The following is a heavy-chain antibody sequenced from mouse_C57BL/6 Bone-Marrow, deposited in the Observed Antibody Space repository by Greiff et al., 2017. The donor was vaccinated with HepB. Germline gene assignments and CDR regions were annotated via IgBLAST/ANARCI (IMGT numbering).Heavy chain of an antibody. D-gene: IGHD2-5*01. Sequence: DVMLVESGGGLVQPGGSLKLSCAASGFTFSDYYMYWVRQTPEKRLEWVAYISNGGGSTYYPDTVKGRFTISRDNAKNTLYLQMSRLKSEDTAMYYCARQNYSNLYYFDYWGQGTTLTVSS. CDR1: GFTFSDYY. CDR3: ARQNYSNLYYFDY. V-gene: IGHV5-12*01. J-gene: IGHJ2*01. CDR2: ISNGGGST.